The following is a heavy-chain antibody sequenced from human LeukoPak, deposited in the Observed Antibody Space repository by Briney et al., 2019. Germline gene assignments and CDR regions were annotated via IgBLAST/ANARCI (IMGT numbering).Heavy chain of an antibody. D-gene: IGHD5-18*01. CDR1: GVSFSGYY. CDR2: INHSGST. Sequence: SETLSLTCAVYGVSFSGYYWSWIRQPPGKGLEWIGEINHSGSTNYNPSLKSRVTISVDTSKNQFSLKLSSVTAADTAVYYCARGGRRSGYSYGKIDYWGQGTLVTVSS. V-gene: IGHV4-34*01. CDR3: ARGGRRSGYSYGKIDY. J-gene: IGHJ4*02.